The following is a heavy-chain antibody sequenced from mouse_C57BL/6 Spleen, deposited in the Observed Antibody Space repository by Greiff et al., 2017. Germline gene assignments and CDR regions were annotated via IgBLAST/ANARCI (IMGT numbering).Heavy chain of an antibody. CDR1: GYTFTSYW. V-gene: IGHV1-55*01. CDR2: IYPGRSST. Sequence: QVQLQQPGAELVKPGASVKLSCKGSGYTFTSYWMHWGKQRPGQGPEWIGDIYPGRSSTNYNGKFKGKATLTVDTSSSTAYMQLSSLTSEDSAVYYCAREDSSGYAGSYWGQGTLVTVSA. CDR3: AREDSSGYAGSY. D-gene: IGHD3-2*02. J-gene: IGHJ3*01.